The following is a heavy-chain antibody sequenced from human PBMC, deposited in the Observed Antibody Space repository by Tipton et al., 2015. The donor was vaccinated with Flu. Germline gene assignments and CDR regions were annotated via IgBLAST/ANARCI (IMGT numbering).Heavy chain of an antibody. D-gene: IGHD3-3*01. V-gene: IGHV4-61*10. J-gene: IGHJ6*02. Sequence: TLSLTCTVSGGSITRGSYYYNWIRQAAGKGLEWIGNIYYSGSPNYDPSLKSRVTISVDMSKNQFSLKLSSVTAADTAVYYCARSMVGIFGVVEGCHGMDVWGQGTTVSVSS. CDR3: ARSMVGIFGVVEGCHGMDV. CDR1: GGSITRGSYY. CDR2: IYYSGSP.